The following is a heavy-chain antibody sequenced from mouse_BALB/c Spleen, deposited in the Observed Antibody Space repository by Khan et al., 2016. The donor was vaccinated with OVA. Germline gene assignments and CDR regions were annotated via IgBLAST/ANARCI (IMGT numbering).Heavy chain of an antibody. CDR3: TRGGYLGDYFDY. J-gene: IGHJ2*02. Sequence: QVQLQQPGAELVKPGASVKLSCKASGYTFNNYWVHWVSQRPGQGLEWIGEIYPGDGRANYNEKFKNKPSLTVDRSSSTVYMQLSSLTSEDSAVYYCTRGGYLGDYFDYWGQGTSLTVSS. V-gene: IGHV1S81*02. CDR1: GYTFNNYW. D-gene: IGHD1-2*01. CDR2: IYPGDGRA.